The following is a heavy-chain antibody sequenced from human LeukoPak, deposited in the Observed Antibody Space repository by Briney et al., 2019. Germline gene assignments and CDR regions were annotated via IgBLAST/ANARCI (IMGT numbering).Heavy chain of an antibody. CDR3: ARVNINNWHSCDY. J-gene: IGHJ4*02. Sequence: SETLSLTCAVSGGSISSNNWWGWVRQPPGKGLEWIGEIYHSGSPNYNPPLKSRVTISVDKSRNHFSLNLSSVTAADTAVYYCARVNINNWHSCDYWGQGTLVTVSS. CDR2: IYHSGSP. V-gene: IGHV4-4*02. D-gene: IGHD1-1*01. CDR1: GGSISSNNW.